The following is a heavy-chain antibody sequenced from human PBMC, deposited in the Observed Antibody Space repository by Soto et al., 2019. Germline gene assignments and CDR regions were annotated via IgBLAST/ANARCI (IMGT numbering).Heavy chain of an antibody. D-gene: IGHD1-26*01. CDR2: IWYDGSNK. J-gene: IGHJ4*02. CDR3: ARETVVGGTHFDY. Sequence: GGSLRLSCAASGFTFSSYGMHWVRQAPGKGLEWVAVIWYDGSNKYYADSVKGRFTISRDNSKNTLYLQMNSLRAEDTAVYYCARETVVGGTHFDYWGQGTLVTVSS. V-gene: IGHV3-33*01. CDR1: GFTFSSYG.